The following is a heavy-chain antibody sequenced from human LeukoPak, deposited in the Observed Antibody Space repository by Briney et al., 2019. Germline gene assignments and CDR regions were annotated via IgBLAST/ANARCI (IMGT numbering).Heavy chain of an antibody. CDR2: IYYSGST. CDR3: ASQMEYYYGSGSYYNYWYFDL. Sequence: SETLSLTCTVSGGSISSYYWSWIRQPPGKGLEWIGYIYYSGSTNYNPSLKSRVTISVDTSKNQFSLKLSSVTAADTAVYYCASQMEYYYGSGSYYNYWYFDLWGRGTLVTVSS. V-gene: IGHV4-59*08. D-gene: IGHD3-10*01. CDR1: GGSISSYY. J-gene: IGHJ2*01.